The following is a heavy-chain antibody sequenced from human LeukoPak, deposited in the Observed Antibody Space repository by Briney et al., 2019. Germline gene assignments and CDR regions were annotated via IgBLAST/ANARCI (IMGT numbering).Heavy chain of an antibody. CDR1: GGSISSYY. Sequence: NPSETPSLTCTVSGGSISSYYWSWIRQPPGKGLEWIGYIYYSGSTNYNPSLKSRVTISVDTSKNQFSLKLSSVTAADTAVYYCARGGITMVRGVIYYMDVWGKGTTVTVSS. V-gene: IGHV4-59*08. J-gene: IGHJ6*03. CDR2: IYYSGST. D-gene: IGHD3-10*01. CDR3: ARGGITMVRGVIYYMDV.